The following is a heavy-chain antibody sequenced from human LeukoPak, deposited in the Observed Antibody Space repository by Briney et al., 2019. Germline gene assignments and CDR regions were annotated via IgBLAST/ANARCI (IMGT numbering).Heavy chain of an antibody. J-gene: IGHJ4*02. CDR1: GFTFSSYA. V-gene: IGHV3-23*01. CDR2: ISGSGGRT. D-gene: IGHD3-3*01. Sequence: PGGSLRLSCAASGFTFSSYAMNWVRQAPGKGLEWVSAISGSGGRTYYADSVKGRFTISRDNSKNTLYLQMNSLRAEDTAVYYCAKVRVSGYDKGYFDYWGQGTLVTVSS. CDR3: AKVRVSGYDKGYFDY.